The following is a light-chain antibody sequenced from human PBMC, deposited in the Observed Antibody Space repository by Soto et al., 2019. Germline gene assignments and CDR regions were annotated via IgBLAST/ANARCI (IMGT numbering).Light chain of an antibody. CDR3: CSHGGRHSYV. Sequence: QSALTQPRSVSGSPGQSVTISCTGTSSDVGGYDYVSWYRQHPGKAPKLMIYGVTKRPSGVPDRFSGSKSGNTASLTISGLQAEDESDYYCCSHGGRHSYVFGTGTKLTVL. CDR2: GVT. V-gene: IGLV2-11*01. CDR1: SSDVGGYDY. J-gene: IGLJ1*01.